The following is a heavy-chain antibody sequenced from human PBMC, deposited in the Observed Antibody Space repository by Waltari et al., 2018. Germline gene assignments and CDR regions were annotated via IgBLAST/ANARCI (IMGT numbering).Heavy chain of an antibody. CDR1: GYTFTSYY. J-gene: IGHJ4*02. CDR3: ASTLTTKNDY. CDR2: INPSGGSK. Sequence: QVQLVQSGAEVKKPGASVKVSCKASGYTFTSYYMHWVRQAPGQGLEWMGIINPSGGSKSYAQKFQGRVTMTRDTSTSTVYMELSSLGSEDTAVYYCASTLTTKNDYWGQGTLVTVSS. V-gene: IGHV1-46*01.